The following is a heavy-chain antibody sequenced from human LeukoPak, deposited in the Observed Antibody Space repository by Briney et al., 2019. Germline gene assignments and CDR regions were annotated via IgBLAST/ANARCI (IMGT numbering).Heavy chain of an antibody. V-gene: IGHV3-9*01. D-gene: IGHD3-16*01. CDR3: AKDTGGMWAVFWFDP. J-gene: IGHJ5*02. Sequence: GGSLRLSCAATGFTFDDYAMHWVRQAPGKGLEWVSGISWNSGSIGYADSVKGRFPISRDNAKNSLYLQMNSLRAEDPALYYCAKDTGGMWAVFWFDPWGQGTLVTVSS. CDR2: ISWNSGSI. CDR1: GFTFDDYA.